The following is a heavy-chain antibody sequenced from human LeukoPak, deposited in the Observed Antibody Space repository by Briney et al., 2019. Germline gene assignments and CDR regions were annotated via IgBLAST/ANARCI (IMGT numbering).Heavy chain of an antibody. Sequence: GGSLRLSCAASGFTFSNYWMSWVRQAPGKGLEWVSVISGSGGSTYYADSVKGRFTISRDNAKNSLYLQMNSLRAEDTAVYYCARKGVVRGVIIFFAFDIWGQGTMVTVSS. CDR3: ARKGVVRGVIIFFAFDI. V-gene: IGHV3-21*01. CDR1: GFTFSNYW. J-gene: IGHJ3*02. D-gene: IGHD3-10*01. CDR2: ISGSGGST.